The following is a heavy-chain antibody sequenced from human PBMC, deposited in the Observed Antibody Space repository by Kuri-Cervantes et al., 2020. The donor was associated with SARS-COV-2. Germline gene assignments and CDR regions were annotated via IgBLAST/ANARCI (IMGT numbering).Heavy chain of an antibody. V-gene: IGHV3-15*01. CDR1: GFTFGDYA. Sequence: GGSLRLSCTASGFTFGDYAMSWVRQAPGKGLEWVGRIKSKSDDGTTDYAAPVKGRLTLSRDDLEDTVYLQMNSPKPEDTAVYYCTTGGTTTSFAFDIWGQGTMVTVSS. CDR3: TTGGTTTSFAFDI. J-gene: IGHJ3*02. CDR2: IKSKSDDGTT. D-gene: IGHD1-1*01.